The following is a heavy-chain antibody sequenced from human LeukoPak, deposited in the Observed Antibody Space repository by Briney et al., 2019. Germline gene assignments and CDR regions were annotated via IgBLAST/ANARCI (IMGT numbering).Heavy chain of an antibody. J-gene: IGHJ3*02. Sequence: GGSLRLSCAASGFTVSSNYMSWVRQAPGKGLEWVAFIRYDGSNKYYADSVKGRFTISRDNSKNTLYLQMNSLRADDTAVYYCVRVGLTTVVPGLHAFDIWGQGTIVTVAS. D-gene: IGHD4-23*01. CDR1: GFTVSSNY. V-gene: IGHV3-33*08. CDR3: VRVGLTTVVPGLHAFDI. CDR2: IRYDGSNK.